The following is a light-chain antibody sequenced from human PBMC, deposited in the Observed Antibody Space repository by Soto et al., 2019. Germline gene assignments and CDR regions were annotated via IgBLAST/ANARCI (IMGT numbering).Light chain of an antibody. V-gene: IGKV3-11*01. CDR3: QLRSEWPPLT. J-gene: IGKJ3*01. CDR2: DAS. CDR1: QSVISY. Sequence: EIVLTQSPATLSLSPGERATLACRASQSVISYLAWYQQKPCQAPRLLIYDASNMATGILARFSASGSGTDFTLTIGSQEPEDFAVYYRQLRSEWPPLTFGPGTKVDMK.